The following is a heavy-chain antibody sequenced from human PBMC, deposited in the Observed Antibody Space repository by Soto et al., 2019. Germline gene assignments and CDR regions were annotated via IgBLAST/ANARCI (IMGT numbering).Heavy chain of an antibody. CDR2: IYPGDSDT. CDR1: GYSFASYW. Sequence: GESRKISCQGSGYSFASYWIGCVRQMPGKDLEWMGIIYPGDSDTRYSPSFQGQVTISADKSLRTAYLQWTSLKASDTALYYCARTRSFTLGFYYDGMDVWGQGTTVTVSS. D-gene: IGHD6-6*01. V-gene: IGHV5-51*01. J-gene: IGHJ6*02. CDR3: ARTRSFTLGFYYDGMDV.